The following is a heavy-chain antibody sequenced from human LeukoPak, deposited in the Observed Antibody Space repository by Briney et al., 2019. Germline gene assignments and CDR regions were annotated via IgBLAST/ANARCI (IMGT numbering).Heavy chain of an antibody. CDR3: ARHVGYYDSSGWFDP. D-gene: IGHD3-22*01. Sequence: GESLKISCKGSGYNFPTYWIGWVRQMPGKGLEWMGIIYPGDSDTRYSPSFQGQVTISADKSISTAYLQWSSLQASDTAMYYCARHVGYYDSSGWFDPWGQGTLVTVSS. CDR2: IYPGDSDT. V-gene: IGHV5-51*01. J-gene: IGHJ5*02. CDR1: GYNFPTYW.